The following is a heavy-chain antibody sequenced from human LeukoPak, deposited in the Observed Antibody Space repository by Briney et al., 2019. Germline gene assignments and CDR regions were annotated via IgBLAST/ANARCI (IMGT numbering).Heavy chain of an antibody. CDR1: GSIFTSYW. CDR2: IYPDDSDT. V-gene: IGHV5-51*01. Sequence: RGASLEISSEGSGSIFTSYWLGWARPLPGKGQEWMGIIYPDDSDTRDSPSLQGQVRISADKSIRTAYLQWSSLKASDTAMYYCVRRAEYSSSIHAFDIWGQGTMVTVSS. J-gene: IGHJ3*02. D-gene: IGHD6-6*01. CDR3: VRRAEYSSSIHAFDI.